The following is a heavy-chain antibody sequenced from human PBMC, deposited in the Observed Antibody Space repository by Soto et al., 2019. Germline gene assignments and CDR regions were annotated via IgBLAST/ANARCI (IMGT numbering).Heavy chain of an antibody. CDR3: ARGIGHYYGSGDLDY. D-gene: IGHD3-10*01. J-gene: IGHJ4*02. V-gene: IGHV3-33*01. CDR2: IWYDGSNK. Sequence: QVQLVESGGGVVQPGRSLRLSCAASGFTFSSYGMHWVRQAPGKGLEWVAVIWYDGSNKYYADSVKGRFTISRDNSKNTLYLQMNSLRAEITAVYYCARGIGHYYGSGDLDYWGQGTLVTVSS. CDR1: GFTFSSYG.